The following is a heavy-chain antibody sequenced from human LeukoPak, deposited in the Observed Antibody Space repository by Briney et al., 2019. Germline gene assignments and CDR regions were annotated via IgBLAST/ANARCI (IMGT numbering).Heavy chain of an antibody. CDR2: IKSKTDGGTT. D-gene: IGHD4-17*01. Sequence: GGSLRLSCAASGFTFSNAWMSWVRQAPGKGLEWVSRIKSKTDGGTTDYAAPVKGRFTISRDDSKNTLYLQMNSLKTEDTAVYYCTTLPGGYGDYFDYWGQGTLVTVSS. CDR3: TTLPGGYGDYFDY. J-gene: IGHJ4*02. V-gene: IGHV3-15*01. CDR1: GFTFSNAW.